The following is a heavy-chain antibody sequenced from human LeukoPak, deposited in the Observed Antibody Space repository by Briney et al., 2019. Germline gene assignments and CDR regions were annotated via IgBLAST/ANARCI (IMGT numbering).Heavy chain of an antibody. CDR3: ARFQQLVPFDY. J-gene: IGHJ4*02. CDR1: GFTFSSYG. D-gene: IGHD6-13*01. Sequence: GGSLRLSCAASGFTFSSYGMHWVRQAPGKGLEWVAVIWYDGSNKYYADSVKGRFTISRDNSKNTLYLQMNSLRAEDTAMYYCARFQQLVPFDYWGQGTLVTVSS. CDR2: IWYDGSNK. V-gene: IGHV3-33*01.